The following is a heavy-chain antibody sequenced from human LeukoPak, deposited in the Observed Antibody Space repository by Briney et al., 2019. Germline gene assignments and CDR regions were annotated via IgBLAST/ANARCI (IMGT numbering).Heavy chain of an antibody. CDR2: IYYSGSA. V-gene: IGHV4-59*08. J-gene: IGHJ4*02. CDR3: ARAPRGDSSSFDY. CDR1: GGSISSYY. Sequence: KPSETLSLTCTVSGGSISSYYWSWIRQPPGKGLEWIGYIYYSGSANYNPSLKSRVTISVDTSKNQFSLKLSSVTAADTAVYYCARAPRGDSSSFDYWGQGTLVTVSS. D-gene: IGHD6-6*01.